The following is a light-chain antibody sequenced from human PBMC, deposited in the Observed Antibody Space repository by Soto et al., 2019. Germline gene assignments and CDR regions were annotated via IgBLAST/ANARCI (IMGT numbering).Light chain of an antibody. V-gene: IGKV4-1*01. CDR3: PQYFRPWT. Sequence: DIVMTQSPDSLAVSLGERATINCKSSQSVLYSSNNKNYLAWYQQKPVQPPKLLIYWASTRESVVPDRFSGRGSGTDFTLTISSLQAEDVAVYYCPQYFRPWTFGQGTKVEIK. CDR2: WAS. J-gene: IGKJ1*01. CDR1: QSVLYSSNNKNY.